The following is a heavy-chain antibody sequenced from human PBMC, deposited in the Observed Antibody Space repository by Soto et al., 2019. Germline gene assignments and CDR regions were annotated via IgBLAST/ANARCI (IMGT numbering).Heavy chain of an antibody. V-gene: IGHV1-8*01. CDR3: ARVSSGTSNYYYYYMDV. Sequence: ASVKVSCKASGYTFTSYDINWVRQATGQGLEWMGWMNPTSGNTGYAQNFQGRVTMTRTTSISTAYMELTGLRSEDTAVYYCARVSSGTSNYYYYYMDVWGKGTTVTVS. CDR2: MNPTSGNT. D-gene: IGHD3-10*01. J-gene: IGHJ6*03. CDR1: GYTFTSYD.